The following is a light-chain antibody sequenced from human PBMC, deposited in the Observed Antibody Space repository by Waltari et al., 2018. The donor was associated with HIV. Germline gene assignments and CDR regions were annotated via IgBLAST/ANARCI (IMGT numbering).Light chain of an antibody. J-gene: IGKJ2*01. Sequence: IVMTQYPATLSLSPGERATLSCKASESVVNYLAWYQQTPGQAPGRLIYGASTTATGVAVRFGGNGDGTEFSLTINSLNPDDFAIYYGHQDKSRPYNSGQGTTLDI. CDR1: ESVVNY. CDR3: HQDKSRPYN. CDR2: GAS. V-gene: IGKV3-15*01.